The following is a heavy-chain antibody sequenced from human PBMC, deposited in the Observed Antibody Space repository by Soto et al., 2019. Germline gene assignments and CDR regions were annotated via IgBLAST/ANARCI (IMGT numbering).Heavy chain of an antibody. V-gene: IGHV4-39*01. CDR2: IYYSGST. CDR1: GGSISSSSYY. J-gene: IGHJ5*02. D-gene: IGHD6-19*01. Sequence: QLQLQESGPGLVKPSETLSLTCTVSGGSISSSSYYWGWIRQPPGKGLEWIGSIYYSGSTYYNPSLKSRVTISVDTSKNQFSLKLSSVTAADTAVYYCATGAVAGIYFDPWGQGTLVTVSS. CDR3: ATGAVAGIYFDP.